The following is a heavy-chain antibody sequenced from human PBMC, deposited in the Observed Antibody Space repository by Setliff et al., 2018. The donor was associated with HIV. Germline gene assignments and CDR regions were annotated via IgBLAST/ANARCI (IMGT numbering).Heavy chain of an antibody. CDR2: IWFDGSNK. CDR1: AFTFSDYW. V-gene: IGHV3-33*08. D-gene: IGHD3-16*02. J-gene: IGHJ6*03. Sequence: GSLRLSCRASAFTFSDYWMTWVRQAPGRGLEWVAIIWFDGSNKYYADSVEGRFTISRDNAKNTLSLQMNSVSAEDTAVYHRARVCLRCKDVIYNYMDVWGKGTPVTVSS. CDR3: ARVCLRCKDVIYNYMDV.